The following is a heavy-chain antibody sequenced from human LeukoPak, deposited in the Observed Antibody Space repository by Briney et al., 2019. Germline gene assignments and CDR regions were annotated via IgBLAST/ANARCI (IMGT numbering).Heavy chain of an antibody. V-gene: IGHV1-8*01. CDR3: ARGLGISGSYDELAFDI. J-gene: IGHJ3*02. CDR1: GYAFTSYD. Sequence: GASVKVSCKASGYAFTSYDINWVRQATGQGLEWMGWMNPNSGNTGYAQKFQGRVTTTRNTSISTAYMELSSLRSEDTAGYYCARGLGISGSYDELAFDIWGQGTMVTVSS. CDR2: MNPNSGNT. D-gene: IGHD1-26*01.